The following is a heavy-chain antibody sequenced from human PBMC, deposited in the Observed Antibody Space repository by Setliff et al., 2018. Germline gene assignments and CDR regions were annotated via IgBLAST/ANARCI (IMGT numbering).Heavy chain of an antibody. D-gene: IGHD3-9*01. CDR2: IRFDGHIK. Sequence: GESLRLSCVVSGFTFSNFAMHWVRQAPGKGLEWLAFIRFDGHIKSYADSVKGRFTISRDNSKNRVYLQMQRLRVEDTAVYYCAADYYDIVTGYYNLDYWGQGTPVTVSS. CDR1: GFTFSNFA. J-gene: IGHJ4*02. V-gene: IGHV3-30*02. CDR3: AADYYDIVTGYYNLDY.